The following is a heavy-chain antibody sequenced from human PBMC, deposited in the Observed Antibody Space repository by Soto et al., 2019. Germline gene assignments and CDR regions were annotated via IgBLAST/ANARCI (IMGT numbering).Heavy chain of an antibody. V-gene: IGHV1-18*01. CDR2: ISAYNGNT. Sequence: ASVKVSCKASGYTFTSYGISWVRQAPGQGLEWMGWISAYNGNTNYAQKLQGRVTMTTDTSTSTAYMELRSLRSDDTAVYYCAGDLPVWFGTSEMHVWCQGPTVTVSS. D-gene: IGHD3-10*01. J-gene: IGHJ6*02. CDR1: GYTFTSYG. CDR3: AGDLPVWFGTSEMHV.